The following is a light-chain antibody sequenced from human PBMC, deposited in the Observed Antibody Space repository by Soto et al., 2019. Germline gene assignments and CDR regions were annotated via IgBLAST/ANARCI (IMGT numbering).Light chain of an antibody. CDR1: QSLLHSNGYNY. Sequence: DIVMTQSPLSLPVTPGEPASISCRSSQSLLHSNGYNYLDWDLQKPGQSPQLLIYLGSNRASGVPDRFSGGVSGTDFTLKISRVEAEDVGVYYCMQALHTPYTFGQGTKLEIK. V-gene: IGKV2-28*01. J-gene: IGKJ2*01. CDR3: MQALHTPYT. CDR2: LGS.